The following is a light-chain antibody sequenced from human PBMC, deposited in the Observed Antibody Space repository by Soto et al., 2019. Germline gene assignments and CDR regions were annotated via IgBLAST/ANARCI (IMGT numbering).Light chain of an antibody. Sequence: QSALTQPASVSGSPGQSITISCTGTSSDVGGYNYVSWYQQDPGKAPKLMIYEVSKRPSGVSNRFSGSKSGNTASLTISGLQAVDEADYYCSSYTTSLTLVFGGGTQLTVL. CDR1: SSDVGGYNY. CDR2: EVS. CDR3: SSYTTSLTLV. V-gene: IGLV2-14*01. J-gene: IGLJ7*01.